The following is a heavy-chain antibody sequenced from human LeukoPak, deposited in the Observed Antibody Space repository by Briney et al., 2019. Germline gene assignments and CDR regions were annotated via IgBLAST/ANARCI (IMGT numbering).Heavy chain of an antibody. CDR2: ISGSGGYT. V-gene: IGHV3-23*01. D-gene: IGHD5-18*01. J-gene: IGHJ4*02. CDR3: AKDAYSYGSSDLDY. Sequence: QPGGSLRLSCAASGFTFSSYAMSWVRQAPGKGLEWVSAISGSGGYTYYADSVRGRFTISRDSSENTLYLQMNSLRAEDTAVYYCAKDAYSYGSSDLDYWGQGTLVTVSS. CDR1: GFTFSSYA.